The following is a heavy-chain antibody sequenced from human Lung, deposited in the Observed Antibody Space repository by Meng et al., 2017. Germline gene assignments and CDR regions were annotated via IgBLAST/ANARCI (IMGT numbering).Heavy chain of an antibody. V-gene: IGHV1-69*13. D-gene: IGHD6-13*01. CDR2: IIPIFGTA. J-gene: IGHJ4*02. Sequence: SVKVSCKASGGTFSSYAISWVRQAPGQGLEWMGGIIPIFGTANYAQKFQGRVTITADESTSTAYMELSSLRSEDTAVYYRARDALGGIAAAGTLDYWGQGTLVTVSS. CDR1: GGTFSSYA. CDR3: ARDALGGIAAAGTLDY.